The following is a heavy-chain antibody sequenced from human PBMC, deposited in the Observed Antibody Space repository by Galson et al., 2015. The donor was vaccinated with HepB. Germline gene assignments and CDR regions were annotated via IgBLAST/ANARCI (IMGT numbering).Heavy chain of an antibody. CDR3: AREIPAAGHLDS. V-gene: IGHV4-59*01. CDR2: VHYSGST. CDR1: GGSINGYY. J-gene: IGHJ4*02. Sequence: SETLSLTCTVSGGSINGYYWKWIRQAPGKGLEYIGYVHYSGSTYYNPSLKSRVTISVDTSKNQFSLKVSSVTAADTAVYYCAREIPAAGHLDSWGRGTLVIVSS. D-gene: IGHD6-13*01.